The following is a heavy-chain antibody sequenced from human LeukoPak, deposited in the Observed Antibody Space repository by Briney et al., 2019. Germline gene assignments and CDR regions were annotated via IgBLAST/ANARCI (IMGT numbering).Heavy chain of an antibody. V-gene: IGHV4-39*01. CDR3: ARLRIVGATAFDY. D-gene: IGHD1-26*01. Sequence: PSETLSLTCTVSGGSISSSSYYWGWIRQPPGKGLEWIGSIYYSGSTYYNPSLKSRVTISVDTSKNQFSLKLSSVTAADTAVYYCARLRIVGATAFDYWGQGTLDTVSS. CDR2: IYYSGST. CDR1: GGSISSSSYY. J-gene: IGHJ4*02.